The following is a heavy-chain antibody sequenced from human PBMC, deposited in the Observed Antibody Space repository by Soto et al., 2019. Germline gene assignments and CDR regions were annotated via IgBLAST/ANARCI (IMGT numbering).Heavy chain of an antibody. J-gene: IGHJ6*02. CDR1: GFTFSSYS. CDR2: ISSSSSYI. CDR3: ARDRRGYCISTSCYGIWRYYYYGMDV. V-gene: IGHV3-21*01. D-gene: IGHD2-2*01. Sequence: GGSLRLSCAASGFTFSSYSMNWVRQAPGKGLEWVSSISSSSSYIYYADSVKGRFTISRDNAKNSLYLQMNSLRAEDTAVYYCARDRRGYCISTSCYGIWRYYYYGMDVWGQGTTVTVSS.